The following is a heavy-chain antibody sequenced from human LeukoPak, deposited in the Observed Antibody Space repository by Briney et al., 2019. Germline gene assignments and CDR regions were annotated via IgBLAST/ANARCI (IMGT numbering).Heavy chain of an antibody. CDR2: INHSGST. J-gene: IGHJ5*02. Sequence: SETLSLTCAVYGGSFSGYYWSWIRQPPGKGLEWIGEINHSGSTNYNPSLKSRVTISVDTSKNQFSLKLSSVTAADTAVYYCAREGANYYGSGSYYASYWFDPWGQGTLVTVSS. CDR1: GGSFSGYY. D-gene: IGHD3-10*01. V-gene: IGHV4-34*01. CDR3: AREGANYYGSGSYYASYWFDP.